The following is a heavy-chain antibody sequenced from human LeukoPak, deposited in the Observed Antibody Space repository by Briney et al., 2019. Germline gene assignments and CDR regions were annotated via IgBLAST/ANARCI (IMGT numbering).Heavy chain of an antibody. V-gene: IGHV4-59*01. Sequence: SETLSLTCTVSGGSISSYYWSWIRQPPGKGLEWIGYIYYSGSTNYNPSLKSRVTISVDTSKNQFSLKLSSVTAADTAVYYCARVGRDYSDAFDIWGQGTMVTVSS. D-gene: IGHD2-15*01. CDR3: ARVGRDYSDAFDI. CDR1: GGSISSYY. J-gene: IGHJ3*02. CDR2: IYYSGST.